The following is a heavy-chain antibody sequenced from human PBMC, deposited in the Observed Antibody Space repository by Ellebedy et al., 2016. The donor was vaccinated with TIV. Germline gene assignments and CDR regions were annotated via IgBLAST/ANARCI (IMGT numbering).Heavy chain of an antibody. J-gene: IGHJ6*02. CDR1: GGTFSSYA. CDR3: ARTRWFGEYGMDV. CDR2: IIPIFGTA. Sequence: ASVKVSCKASGGTFSSYAISWVRQAPGQGLEWMGGIIPIFGTANYAQKFQGRVTITADESTSTAYMELSSLRSEDTAVYYCARTRWFGEYGMDVWGQGTTVTVSS. D-gene: IGHD3-10*01. V-gene: IGHV1-69*13.